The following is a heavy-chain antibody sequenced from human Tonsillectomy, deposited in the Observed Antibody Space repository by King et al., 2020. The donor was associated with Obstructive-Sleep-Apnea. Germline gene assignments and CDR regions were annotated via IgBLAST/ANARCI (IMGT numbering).Heavy chain of an antibody. D-gene: IGHD5-18*01. CDR1: GGSIRSNSY. J-gene: IGHJ4*02. V-gene: IGHV4-39*07. Sequence: LQLQESGPGLVKPSETLSLTCTVSGGSIRSNSYWGWIRQPPGKGLEWIGHIYYSGSTYYNPSLKSRVTISVDTSKNQFSLELNSVTAADTAVYYCARADRDIAMGLFDYWGQGTLVTVSS. CDR2: IYYSGST. CDR3: ARADRDIAMGLFDY.